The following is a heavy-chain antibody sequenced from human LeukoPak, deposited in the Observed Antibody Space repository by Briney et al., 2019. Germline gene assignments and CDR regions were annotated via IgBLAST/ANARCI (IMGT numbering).Heavy chain of an antibody. CDR3: VKDNPVCES. Sequence: GGSLRLSCVASGFIFKNNGMHWVRQAPGKGLEWVAFIRFDESDKFYADSVKGRFTISRDISKNTLFLEMNGLRVDDTALYYCVKDNPVCESWGQGTLVTVSS. CDR1: GFIFKNNG. V-gene: IGHV3-30*02. CDR2: IRFDESDK. J-gene: IGHJ5*02. D-gene: IGHD2-21*01.